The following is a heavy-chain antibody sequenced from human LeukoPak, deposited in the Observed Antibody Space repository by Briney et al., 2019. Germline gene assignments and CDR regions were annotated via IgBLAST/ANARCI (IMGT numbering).Heavy chain of an antibody. Sequence: GESLKISCQASGYSFTTHWIGWVRQMPGRGLEWLGIIYPGDSETKYSPSFQGQVTMSGDRSTNTTYLQWIRLKASDTAMYYCARRLYGGRSLVYFDHWGRGTQVTVSS. J-gene: IGHJ4*02. D-gene: IGHD4-23*01. CDR3: ARRLYGGRSLVYFDH. CDR2: IYPGDSET. CDR1: GYSFTTHW. V-gene: IGHV5-51*01.